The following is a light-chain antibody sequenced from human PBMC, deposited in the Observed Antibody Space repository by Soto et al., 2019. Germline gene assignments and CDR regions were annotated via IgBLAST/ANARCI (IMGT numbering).Light chain of an antibody. Sequence: QSALTQPASVSGSPGQSITISFTGTSSDVGSYNLVSWYQQHPGKAPKVMIYEVSKRPSGVPNRFSGSKSGNTASLTSSGLQAEDEADYYCCSYAGSSTYVFGTGTKLTVL. J-gene: IGLJ1*01. CDR2: EVS. CDR1: SSDVGSYNL. CDR3: CSYAGSSTYV. V-gene: IGLV2-23*02.